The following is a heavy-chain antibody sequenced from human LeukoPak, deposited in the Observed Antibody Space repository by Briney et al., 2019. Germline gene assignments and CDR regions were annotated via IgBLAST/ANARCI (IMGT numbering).Heavy chain of an antibody. D-gene: IGHD3-10*01. CDR2: INPSGGST. J-gene: IGHJ4*02. Sequence: ASVKVSCKASGYIFTGYYMHWVRQAPGQGLEWMGIINPSGGSTSYAQKFQGRVTMTRDMSTSTVYMELSSLRSEDTAVYYCARGLNYYGSGSRKAGPFDYWGQGTLVTVSS. CDR1: GYIFTGYY. CDR3: ARGLNYYGSGSRKAGPFDY. V-gene: IGHV1-46*01.